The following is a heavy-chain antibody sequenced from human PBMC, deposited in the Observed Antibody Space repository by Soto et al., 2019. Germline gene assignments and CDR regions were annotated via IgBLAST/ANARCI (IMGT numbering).Heavy chain of an antibody. CDR1: GGSITSLSFC. Sequence: PSETLSLTCTVSGGSITSLSFCWGWIRQPPGKGLAWIGTMCYSGNTYYNPSLQSRVTISVDTSKNQFSLTLSSVTVADTAVYYCARLDGNSADYYYGMDVWGRGTTVTVSS. CDR2: MCYSGNT. J-gene: IGHJ6*02. CDR3: ARLDGNSADYYYGMDV. D-gene: IGHD6-19*01. V-gene: IGHV4-39*01.